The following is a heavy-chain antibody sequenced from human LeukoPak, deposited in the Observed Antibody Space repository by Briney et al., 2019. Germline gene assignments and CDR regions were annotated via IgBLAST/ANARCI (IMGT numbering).Heavy chain of an antibody. CDR1: GFTFSSYG. CDR2: IRYDESNE. D-gene: IGHD1-26*01. CDR3: AKDSSKWAFDY. Sequence: GGSLRLSCAASGFTFSSYGMHWVRQAPGKGLEWVAFIRYDESNEYHADSVKGRLTIARDNSKNTLYLQMNSLRPEDTAVYYCAKDSSKWAFDYWGQGTLVTVSS. J-gene: IGHJ4*02. V-gene: IGHV3-30*02.